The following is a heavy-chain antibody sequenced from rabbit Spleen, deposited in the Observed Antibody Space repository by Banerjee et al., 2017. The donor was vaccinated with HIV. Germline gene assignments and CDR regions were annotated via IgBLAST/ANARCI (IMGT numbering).Heavy chain of an antibody. D-gene: IGHD8-1*01. Sequence: QSLEESGGGLVKPGGTLTLTCTASGFSFSSNWICWVRQAPGKGLEWIACINTNNGDTDYANWPKGRFTISKTSSTTVTLQMTSLTAADTATYFCARDTGSSFSSYGMDLWGPGTLVTVS. V-gene: IGHV1S40*01. CDR2: INTNNGDT. CDR1: GFSFSSNW. CDR3: ARDTGSSFSSYGMDL. J-gene: IGHJ6*01.